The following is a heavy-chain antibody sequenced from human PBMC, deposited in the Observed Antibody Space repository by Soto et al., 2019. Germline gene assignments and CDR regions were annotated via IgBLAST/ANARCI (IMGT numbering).Heavy chain of an antibody. J-gene: IGHJ6*02. CDR2: INPNSGDT. V-gene: IGHV1-2*02. D-gene: IGHD3-3*01. CDR3: AREDYRSVYSTGMDV. CDR1: GYTFIGYY. Sequence: ASVKVSFKASGYTFIGYYIHWVRQAPGQGLEWMGWINPNSGDTDYAQNFQGRVTMTRDTSISTGYMELSRLRSDDTAMYYCAREDYRSVYSTGMDVWGQGTTVTVSS.